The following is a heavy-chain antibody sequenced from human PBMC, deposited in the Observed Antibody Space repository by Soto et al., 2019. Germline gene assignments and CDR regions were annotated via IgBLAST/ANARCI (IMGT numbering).Heavy chain of an antibody. CDR3: ASVIYSLVGAVDY. V-gene: IGHV4-31*03. D-gene: IGHD1-26*01. J-gene: IGHJ4*02. CDR1: GGSISSGGYY. CDR2: IYYSGST. Sequence: QVQLQESGPGLVKPSQTLSLTCTVSGGSISSGGYYWSWVRQHPGKGLEWIGYIYYSGSTYYNPSLKSRFTISVDTSKHQFSLKLSSVTAADTAVYYCASVIYSLVGAVDYWGQGTLVTVSS.